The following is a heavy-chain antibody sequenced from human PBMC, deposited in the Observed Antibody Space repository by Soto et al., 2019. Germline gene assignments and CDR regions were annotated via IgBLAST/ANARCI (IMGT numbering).Heavy chain of an antibody. CDR3: ARGRYSYGFFFDY. D-gene: IGHD5-18*01. V-gene: IGHV3-33*01. CDR2: IWYDGSNK. J-gene: IGHJ4*02. CDR1: GFTFSSYG. Sequence: PGGSLRLSCAASGFTFSSYGMHWVRQAPGKGLEWVAVIWYDGSNKYYADSVKGRFTISRDNSKNTLYLQMNSLRAEDTAVYYCARGRYSYGFFFDYWGQGTLVTVSS.